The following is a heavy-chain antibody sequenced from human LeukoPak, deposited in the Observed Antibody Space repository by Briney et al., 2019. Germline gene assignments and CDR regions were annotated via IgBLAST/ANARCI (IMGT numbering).Heavy chain of an antibody. J-gene: IGHJ5*02. CDR3: ARLGSGSYYPQKLRLNWFDP. Sequence: SETLSLTCADYGGSFSGYYWSWIRQPPGKGLEWIGEINHSGSTNYNPSLKSRVTISVDTSKNQFSLKPSSVTAADTAVYYCARLGSGSYYPQKLRLNWFDPWGQGTLVTVSS. V-gene: IGHV4-34*01. D-gene: IGHD3-10*01. CDR1: GGSFSGYY. CDR2: INHSGST.